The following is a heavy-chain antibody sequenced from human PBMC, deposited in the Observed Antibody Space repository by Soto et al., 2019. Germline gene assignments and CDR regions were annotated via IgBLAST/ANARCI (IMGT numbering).Heavy chain of an antibody. CDR1: GFTFTKFG. Sequence: QAQLVQSGAEVRKPGASVKVSCKASGFTFTKFGISWVRQAPGQGLEWMGWINPYNSNTRYTQKLHGRVTMTADPSTSTAYMELTSLSSVDTAMYYCARDSTSPSGISTSCPRGGWFDPWGQGSLLIVSS. CDR3: ARDSTSPSGISTSCPRGGWFDP. V-gene: IGHV1-18*04. CDR2: INPYNSNT. J-gene: IGHJ5*02. D-gene: IGHD2-2*01.